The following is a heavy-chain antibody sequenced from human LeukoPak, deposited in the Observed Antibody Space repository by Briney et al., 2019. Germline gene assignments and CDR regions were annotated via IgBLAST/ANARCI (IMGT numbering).Heavy chain of an antibody. CDR1: GYTFTSYG. V-gene: IGHV1-18*01. Sequence: ASVKVSCKASGYTFTSYGISWVRQAPGQGLEWMGWISAYNGNTNYAQKLQGRVTMTTDTSTSTAYMELRSLRSDDTAVYYCASFRGSSWYGNWFDPWGQGTLVTVSS. D-gene: IGHD6-13*01. CDR3: ASFRGSSWYGNWFDP. J-gene: IGHJ5*02. CDR2: ISAYNGNT.